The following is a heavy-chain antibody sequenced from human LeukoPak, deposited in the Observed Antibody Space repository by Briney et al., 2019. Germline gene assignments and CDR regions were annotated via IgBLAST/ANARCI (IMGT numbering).Heavy chain of an antibody. V-gene: IGHV3-48*01. CDR2: ISSSSTTI. Sequence: GGSLRLSCAASGFTFSSYSMNWVRQAPGKGLEWVSYISSSSTTIYYADSVKGRFTISRDNAKNSLYLQMNSLRAEDTAVYYCASLCTYSSSHPDYWGKGTLVTVSS. CDR3: ASLCTYSSSHPDY. CDR1: GFTFSSYS. J-gene: IGHJ4*02. D-gene: IGHD6-6*01.